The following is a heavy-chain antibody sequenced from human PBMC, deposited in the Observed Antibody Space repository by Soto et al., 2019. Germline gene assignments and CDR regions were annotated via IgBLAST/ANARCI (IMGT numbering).Heavy chain of an antibody. Sequence: GASVKVSSKASGYTFNNYVIHCVRQAPGQRLEWMGWINPGNGNTKYSQNFQGRVTITRDTSATTAYMELSSLRSEDTAVYYCARAGLTVVPFYYWAQGTLVTVSS. V-gene: IGHV1-3*01. CDR2: INPGNGNT. J-gene: IGHJ4*02. CDR3: ARAGLTVVPFYY. CDR1: GYTFNNYV. D-gene: IGHD3-22*01.